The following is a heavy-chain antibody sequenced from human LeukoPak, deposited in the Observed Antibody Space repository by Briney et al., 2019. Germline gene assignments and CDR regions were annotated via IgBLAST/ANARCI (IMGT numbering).Heavy chain of an antibody. CDR3: ARGSATYNWFDP. D-gene: IGHD5-12*01. CDR1: GGTFSSYA. J-gene: IGHJ5*02. V-gene: IGHV1-69*04. Sequence: ASVKVSCKASGGTFSSYAISWVRQAPGQGLEWMGRIIPILGIANYAQKFQGRVTITADKSTSTAYMELSSLRSEDTAVYYCARGSATYNWFDPWGQGTLVTVSS. CDR2: IIPILGIA.